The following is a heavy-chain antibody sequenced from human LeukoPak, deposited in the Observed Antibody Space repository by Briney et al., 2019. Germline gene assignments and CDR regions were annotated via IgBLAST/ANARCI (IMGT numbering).Heavy chain of an antibody. V-gene: IGHV3-21*01. Sequence: GRSLRLSCTASGFTFSTYAMNWVRQAPGKGLEWVSSITTTNNYIYYADSVKGRFTISRDNAKNSLYLQMNSLRVEDTAVYYCARVPQYYDSRGYSGVHVFDIWGQRTIVTVSS. CDR1: GFTFSTYA. J-gene: IGHJ3*02. CDR3: ARVPQYYDSRGYSGVHVFDI. CDR2: ITTTNNYI. D-gene: IGHD3-22*01.